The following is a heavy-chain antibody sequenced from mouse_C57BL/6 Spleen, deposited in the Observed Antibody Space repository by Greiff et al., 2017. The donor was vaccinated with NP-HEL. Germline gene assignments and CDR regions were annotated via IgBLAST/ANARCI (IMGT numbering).Heavy chain of an antibody. J-gene: IGHJ4*01. CDR2: ISSGSSTI. Sequence: EVQVVESGGGLVKPGGSLKLSCAASGFTFSDYGMHWVRQAPEKGLEWVAYISSGSSTIYYADTVKGRFTISRDNAKNTLFLQMTSLRSEDTAMYYCARRHDSDGMDYWGQGTSVTVSS. CDR1: GFTFSDYG. V-gene: IGHV5-17*01. D-gene: IGHD2-13*01. CDR3: ARRHDSDGMDY.